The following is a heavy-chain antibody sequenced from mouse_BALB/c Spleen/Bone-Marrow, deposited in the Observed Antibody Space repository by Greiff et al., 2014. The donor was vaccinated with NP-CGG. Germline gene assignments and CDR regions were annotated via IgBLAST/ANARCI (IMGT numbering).Heavy chain of an antibody. CDR1: GFTFSSYA. D-gene: IGHD2-4*01. Sequence: EVKLVESGGGLVKPGGSLKLSCAASGFTFSSYAMSWVRQTPEKRLEWVASISSGGSTYYPDSVKGRFTISRDNARNILYLQMSSLRSEDTAMYYCARYDYDVAYAMDYWGQGTSVTVSS. V-gene: IGHV5-6-5*01. J-gene: IGHJ4*01. CDR2: ISSGGST. CDR3: ARYDYDVAYAMDY.